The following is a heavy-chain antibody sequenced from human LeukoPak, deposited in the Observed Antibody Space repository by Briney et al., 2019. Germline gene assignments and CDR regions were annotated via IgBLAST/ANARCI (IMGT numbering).Heavy chain of an antibody. J-gene: IGHJ3*02. CDR1: GFTFDDYA. V-gene: IGHV3-9*01. D-gene: IGHD1-26*01. CDR3: AKEKGVGATTAFDI. CDR2: ISWNSGSI. Sequence: GGSLRLSCAASGFTFDDYAMHWVRQAPGKGLEWVSGISWNSGSIGYADSVKGRFTISRDNAKNSLYLQMNSLRAEDTALYYCAKEKGVGATTAFDIRGQGTMVTVSS.